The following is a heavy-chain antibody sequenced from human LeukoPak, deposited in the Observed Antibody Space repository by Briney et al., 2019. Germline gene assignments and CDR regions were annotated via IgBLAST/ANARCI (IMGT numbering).Heavy chain of an antibody. Sequence: GGPLRLSCAASGFTFSSYAMSWVRQAPGKGLEWVSAISGSGGSTYYADSVKGRFTISRDNSKNTLYLQMNSLRAEDTAVYYCAKDGTSSWYVSAPCWGQGTLVTVSS. D-gene: IGHD6-13*01. CDR1: GFTFSSYA. V-gene: IGHV3-23*01. CDR3: AKDGTSSWYVSAPC. J-gene: IGHJ4*02. CDR2: ISGSGGST.